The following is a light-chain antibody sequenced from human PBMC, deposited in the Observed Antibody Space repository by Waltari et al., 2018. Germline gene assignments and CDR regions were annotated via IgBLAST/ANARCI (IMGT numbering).Light chain of an antibody. Sequence: EIVMTQSPATLSVSPGERATLSCRASQSVNLDLVWYQHKPGQAPRLLIYGASNMATGIPARFSGGGSGTEFTLTISGLQSEESAVYYCQQYNKWPTFGGGTKVEIK. CDR3: QQYNKWPT. V-gene: IGKV3-15*01. CDR2: GAS. J-gene: IGKJ4*01. CDR1: QSVNLD.